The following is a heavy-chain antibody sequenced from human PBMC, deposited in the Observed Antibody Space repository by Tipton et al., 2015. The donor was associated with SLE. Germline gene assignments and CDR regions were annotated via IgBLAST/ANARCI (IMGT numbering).Heavy chain of an antibody. D-gene: IGHD5-18*01. J-gene: IGHJ4*02. V-gene: IGHV4-39*01. CDR2: IYYSGST. Sequence: TLSLTCTASGGSISSSSYYWGWIRQPPGKGLEWIGSIYYSGSTYYNPSLKSRVTISVDTSKNQFSLKLSSVTAADTAVYYCARLSWIQLHFDYWGQGTLVTVSS. CDR1: GGSISSSSYY. CDR3: ARLSWIQLHFDY.